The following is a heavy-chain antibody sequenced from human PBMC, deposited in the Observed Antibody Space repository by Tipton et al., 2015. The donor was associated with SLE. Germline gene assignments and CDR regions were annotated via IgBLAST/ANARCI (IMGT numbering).Heavy chain of an antibody. D-gene: IGHD2/OR15-2a*01. CDR3: ANTEYVFFNGDF. V-gene: IGHV4-61*02. CDR2: IYTSGST. Sequence: TLSLTCTVSGGPISRGSYYWSWIRQPAGKGLEWIGRIYTSGSTNYNPSLKSRVTISLDTSKKQFSLNLRFVTAADTAVYYCANTEYVFFNGDFWGQGKPVTVSS. J-gene: IGHJ4*02. CDR1: GGPISRGSYY.